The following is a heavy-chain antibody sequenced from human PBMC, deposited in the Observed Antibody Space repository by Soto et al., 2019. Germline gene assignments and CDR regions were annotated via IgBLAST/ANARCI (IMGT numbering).Heavy chain of an antibody. CDR3: AGGGYAKLLYYPSSYYYGMDV. CDR1: GYTFTRSG. D-gene: IGHD3-22*01. Sequence: ASGKVSCKASGYTFTRSGISWVRQAPGQGLEWMGWISTYNGDTNYAQTFQGRVTMTTDTSTSTVHMEVRSLRSEDTAGYYCAGGGYAKLLYYPSSYYYGMDVWGQGTTVTVSS. CDR2: ISTYNGDT. V-gene: IGHV1-18*01. J-gene: IGHJ6*02.